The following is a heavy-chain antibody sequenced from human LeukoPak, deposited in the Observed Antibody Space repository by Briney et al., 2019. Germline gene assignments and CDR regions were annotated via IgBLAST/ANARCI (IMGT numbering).Heavy chain of an antibody. D-gene: IGHD2-2*01. J-gene: IGHJ5*02. Sequence: GGSLRLSCAASGFTFSKYWMHWVRQAPGKGLEWVSAISGSGGSTYYADSVKGRFTISRDNSKNTLYLQMNSLRAEDTAVYYCAKEVVVVPAAPFDPWGQGTLVTVSS. CDR2: ISGSGGST. CDR1: GFTFSKYW. V-gene: IGHV3-23*01. CDR3: AKEVVVVPAAPFDP.